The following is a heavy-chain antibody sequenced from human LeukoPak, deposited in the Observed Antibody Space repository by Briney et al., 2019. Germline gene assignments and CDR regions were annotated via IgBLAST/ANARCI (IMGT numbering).Heavy chain of an antibody. Sequence: ASVKVSCKASGYTFTGYYMHWVRQAPGQGLEWMGRINPNSGGTNYAQKFQGRVTMTRDTSISTAYMELSRLRSDGTAVYYCARGDDYSNEFDYWGQGTLVTVSS. V-gene: IGHV1-2*06. CDR2: INPNSGGT. J-gene: IGHJ4*02. D-gene: IGHD4-11*01. CDR1: GYTFTGYY. CDR3: ARGDDYSNEFDY.